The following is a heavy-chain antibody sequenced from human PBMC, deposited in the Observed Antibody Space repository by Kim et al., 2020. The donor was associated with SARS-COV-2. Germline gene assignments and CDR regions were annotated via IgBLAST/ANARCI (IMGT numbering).Heavy chain of an antibody. Sequence: GGSLRLSCAASGFTFSSYSMNWVRQAPGKGLEWVSSISSSSSYIYYADSVKGRFTISRDNAKNSLYLQMNSLRAEDTAVYYCARDLWGIVVVPAASSNWFDPWGQGTLVTVSS. D-gene: IGHD2-2*01. CDR1: GFTFSSYS. CDR3: ARDLWGIVVVPAASSNWFDP. J-gene: IGHJ5*02. V-gene: IGHV3-21*01. CDR2: ISSSSSYI.